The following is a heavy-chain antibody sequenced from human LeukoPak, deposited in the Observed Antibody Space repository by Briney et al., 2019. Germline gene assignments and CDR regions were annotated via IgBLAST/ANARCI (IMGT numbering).Heavy chain of an antibody. D-gene: IGHD3-10*01. CDR1: GGSISSYY. J-gene: IGHJ3*02. CDR2: IYYSGST. V-gene: IGHV4-39*02. Sequence: PSETLSLTCTVSGGSISSYYWGWIRQPPGKGLEWIGSIYYSGSTYYNPSLESRVTISVDTSKKQFSLKLSSVTAADTAVYYCARDLLVTRRGGAFDIWGQGTMVTVSS. CDR3: ARDLLVTRRGGAFDI.